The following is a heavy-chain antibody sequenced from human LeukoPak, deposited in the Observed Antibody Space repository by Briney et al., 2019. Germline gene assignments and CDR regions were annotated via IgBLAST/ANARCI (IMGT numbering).Heavy chain of an antibody. D-gene: IGHD1-26*01. Sequence: GGSLRLSCAASGFTFSSYGMHWVRQAPGKGLEWVAFIRYDGCNKYYADSVKGRFTISRDNSKNTLYLQMNSLRAEDTAVYYCARDAREGAFDIWSQGTMVTVSS. CDR1: GFTFSSYG. J-gene: IGHJ3*02. CDR3: ARDAREGAFDI. CDR2: IRYDGCNK. V-gene: IGHV3-30*02.